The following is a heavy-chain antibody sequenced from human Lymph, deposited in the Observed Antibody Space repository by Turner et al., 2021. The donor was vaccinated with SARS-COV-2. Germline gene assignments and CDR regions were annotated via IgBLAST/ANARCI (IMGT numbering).Heavy chain of an antibody. J-gene: IGHJ6*02. Sequence: QLQLQESGPGLGKPSETLSLTCTDSGDSIRSSSYYWGWIRQPPGKGREWIGSIHYSVSTYYNPSLKSRVTISVDTSKNQFSLKLSSVTAADTAVYYCARQRLTRYGMDVWGQGTTVTVSS. CDR2: IHYSVST. D-gene: IGHD2-21*02. V-gene: IGHV4-39*01. CDR3: ARQRLTRYGMDV. CDR1: GDSIRSSSYY.